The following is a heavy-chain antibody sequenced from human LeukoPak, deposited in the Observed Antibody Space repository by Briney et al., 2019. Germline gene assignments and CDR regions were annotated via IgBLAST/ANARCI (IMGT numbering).Heavy chain of an antibody. CDR1: GYTFTSYG. CDR3: ARDFGYCSSTSCRYYYYYGMDV. V-gene: IGHV1-18*01. J-gene: IGHJ6*02. CDR2: ISAYNGNT. Sequence: ASVKDSCKASGYTFTSYGISWVRQAPGQGLEWMGWISAYNGNTNYAQKLQGRVTMTTDTSTSTAYMELRSLRSDDTAVYYCARDFGYCSSTSCRYYYYYGMDVWGQGTTVTVSS. D-gene: IGHD2-2*03.